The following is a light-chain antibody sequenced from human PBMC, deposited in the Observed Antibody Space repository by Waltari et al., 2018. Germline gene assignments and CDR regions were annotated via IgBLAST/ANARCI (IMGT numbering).Light chain of an antibody. Sequence: QSALTQPASVSGSPGQSITISCTGPSSDVGHYNYVSWYQQHAGKAPRLMIYDVNNRPSGVSFRFSGSKSGNTAYLTISGLQAEDEADYYCNSYTRTDTYVFGAGTKVTVL. J-gene: IGLJ1*01. CDR1: SSDVGHYNY. CDR3: NSYTRTDTYV. V-gene: IGLV2-14*03. CDR2: DVN.